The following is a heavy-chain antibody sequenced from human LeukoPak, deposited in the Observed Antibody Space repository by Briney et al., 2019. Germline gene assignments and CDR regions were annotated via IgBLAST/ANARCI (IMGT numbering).Heavy chain of an antibody. V-gene: IGHV4-39*07. CDR1: GGSISSSSYY. CDR3: ARDRSAAGYRD. Sequence: SETLSLTCTVSGGSISSSSYYWGWIRQPPGKGLEWIGSIYYSGSTYYNPSLKSRVTISVDTSKNQFSLKLNSVTAGDTAVYYCARDRSAAGYRDWGQGTLVTVSS. J-gene: IGHJ4*02. D-gene: IGHD6-13*01. CDR2: IYYSGST.